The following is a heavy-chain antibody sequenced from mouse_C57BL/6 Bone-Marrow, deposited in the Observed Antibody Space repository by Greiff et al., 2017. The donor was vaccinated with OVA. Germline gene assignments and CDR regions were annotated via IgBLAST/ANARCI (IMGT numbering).Heavy chain of an antibody. CDR2: IYPRSCHT. Sequence: QVQLQQSGAELARPGASVGGGWKASGYTFTSYGISWVKQRHGQCLEWIGEIYPRSCHTYYNEKFKGKATLTADKSSSTAYMELRSLTSEDSAVYFCARPYYDGSSPFAYWGQGTLVTVSA. D-gene: IGHD1-1*01. V-gene: IGHV1-81*01. J-gene: IGHJ3*01. CDR3: ARPYYDGSSPFAY. CDR1: GYTFTSYG.